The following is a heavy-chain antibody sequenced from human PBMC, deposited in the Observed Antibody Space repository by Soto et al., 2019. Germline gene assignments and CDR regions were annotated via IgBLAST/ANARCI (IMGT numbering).Heavy chain of an antibody. V-gene: IGHV4-28*03. J-gene: IGHJ4*02. CDR3: ARGGSYDEVAY. Sequence: QVQLQESGPGLVKPSDTLSLTCAVSGYSISSSNWWGWIRQPPGKGLEWIGYIYYSGSTYYNPSLKSXXTXSXXTSKNQFSLKLSSVTAVDTAVYYCARGGSYDEVAYWGQGTLVTVSS. CDR1: GYSISSSNW. D-gene: IGHD1-26*01. CDR2: IYYSGST.